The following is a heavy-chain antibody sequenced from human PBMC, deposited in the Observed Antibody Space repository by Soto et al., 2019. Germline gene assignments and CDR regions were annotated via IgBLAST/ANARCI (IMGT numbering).Heavy chain of an antibody. Sequence: QDRLVESGGGVVQPGRSLRLSCVASGFTFGTYAIHWVRQAPGKGLQWVALISYEGSNTYYADSVKGRFTISRDNSKNTLYLEMNTLRPEDTAVYYCARVTPGNNLYYFSGLDVWGQGTSVIVSS. CDR2: ISYEGSNT. V-gene: IGHV3-30-3*01. J-gene: IGHJ6*02. CDR3: ARVTPGNNLYYFSGLDV. D-gene: IGHD1-1*01. CDR1: GFTFGTYA.